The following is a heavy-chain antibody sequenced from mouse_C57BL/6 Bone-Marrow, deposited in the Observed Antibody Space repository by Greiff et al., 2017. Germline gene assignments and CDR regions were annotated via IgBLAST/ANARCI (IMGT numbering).Heavy chain of an antibody. D-gene: IGHD1-2*01. CDR1: GYAFSSSW. CDR3: ARYGYYGYTYFDY. J-gene: IGHJ2*01. Sequence: QVQLQQSGPELVKPGASVKISCKASGYAFSSSWMNWVKQRPGKGLEWIGRIYPGDGDTNYSGKFKGKATLTADKSSSTAYMQLSSLTSEDSAVYFCARYGYYGYTYFDYWGQGTTLTVSS. V-gene: IGHV1-82*01. CDR2: IYPGDGDT.